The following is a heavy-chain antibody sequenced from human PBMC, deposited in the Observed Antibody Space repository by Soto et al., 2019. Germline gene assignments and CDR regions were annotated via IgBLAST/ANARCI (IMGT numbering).Heavy chain of an antibody. D-gene: IGHD3-3*01. CDR3: ATGYDFWSGYRVWYFDY. J-gene: IGHJ4*02. CDR1: GYTLTELS. V-gene: IGHV1-24*01. Sequence: GASVKVSCKVSGYTLTELSMHWVRQAPGKGLEWMGGFDPEDGETIYAQKFQGRVTMTEDTSTDTAYMELSSLRPEDTAVYYCATGYDFWSGYRVWYFDYWGQGTLVTVSS. CDR2: FDPEDGET.